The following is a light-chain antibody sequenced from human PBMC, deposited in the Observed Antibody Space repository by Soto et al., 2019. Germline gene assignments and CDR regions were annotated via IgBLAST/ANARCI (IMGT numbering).Light chain of an antibody. CDR1: QTISSW. CDR3: QHYNSYSEA. J-gene: IGKJ1*01. V-gene: IGKV1-5*03. CDR2: KAS. Sequence: DIQMTQSPSTLSGSVGDRVTINCRASQTISSWLAWYQQKPGKAPKLLIYKASTLKSGVPSRFSGSGSGTEFTLTISSLQPDDFATYYCQHYNSYSEAFGQGTKGDI.